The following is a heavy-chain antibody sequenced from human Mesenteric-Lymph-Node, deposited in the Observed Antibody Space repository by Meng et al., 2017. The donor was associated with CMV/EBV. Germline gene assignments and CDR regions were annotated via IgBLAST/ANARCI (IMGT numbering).Heavy chain of an antibody. J-gene: IGHJ4*02. D-gene: IGHD6-13*01. CDR1: GFTFDDYG. CDR3: ARDIGRSITATGTYLDY. CDR2: INWNGGST. V-gene: IGHV3-20*04. Sequence: GGSLRLSCAASGFTFDDYGMSWVRQAPGKGLEWVSGINWNGGSTGYADSVKGRFTISRDNSKNTLYLQMNSLRAEDTAVYYCARDIGRSITATGTYLDYWGQGTLVTVSS.